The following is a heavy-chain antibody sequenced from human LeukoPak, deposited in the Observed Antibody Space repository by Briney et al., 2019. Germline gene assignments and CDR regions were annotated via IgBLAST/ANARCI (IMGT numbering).Heavy chain of an antibody. CDR2: IKQDGSEQ. D-gene: IGHD2-15*01. J-gene: IGHJ4*02. CDR3: ARDVSAYPYPEVTLDY. CDR1: GFTFSSNW. Sequence: GGSLRLSCAASGFTFSSNWMTWVRQPPGKGLEWVANIKQDGSEQYYVDSVKGRFTISRDNAKNSLFLQMSSLRAEDTAVYYCARDVSAYPYPEVTLDYWGQGALVTVSS. V-gene: IGHV3-7*01.